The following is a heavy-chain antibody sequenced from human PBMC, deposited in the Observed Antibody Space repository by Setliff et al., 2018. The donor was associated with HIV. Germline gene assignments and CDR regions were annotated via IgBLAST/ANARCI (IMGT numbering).Heavy chain of an antibody. CDR2: ISGYNGNT. J-gene: IGHJ3*02. D-gene: IGHD6-13*01. CDR3: ARGSSSIAAAYPDALDI. V-gene: IGHV1-18*01. CDR1: GYSFTGYY. Sequence: EASVKVSCKASGYSFTGYYVNWVRQAPGQGLEWMGSISGYNGNTNYAQKFQGRVTMTTDTSTSTAYMELRSLRSDDTAVYYCARGSSSIAAAYPDALDIWGQGTMVTVSS.